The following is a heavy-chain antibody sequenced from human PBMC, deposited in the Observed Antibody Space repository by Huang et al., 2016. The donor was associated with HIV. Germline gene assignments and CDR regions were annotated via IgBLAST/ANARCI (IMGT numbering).Heavy chain of an antibody. J-gene: IGHJ3*02. D-gene: IGHD1-1*01. V-gene: IGHV4-34*01. Sequence: QVQLQQWGAGLLKPSETLSLTCAVYGGSFSGYYWSWIRQSPGKGLEWIGEINHSGSTNYNTSLKSRLTISVDTSKNQFSLKLRSVTAADTAVYYCARERMMSWLDDHDAFDIWGQGTMVTVSS. CDR3: ARERMMSWLDDHDAFDI. CDR1: GGSFSGYY. CDR2: INHSGST.